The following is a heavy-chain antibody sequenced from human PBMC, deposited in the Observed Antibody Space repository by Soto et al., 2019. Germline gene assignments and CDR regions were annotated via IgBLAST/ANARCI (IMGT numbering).Heavy chain of an antibody. Sequence: VQLVQSGAEVKKPGSSVKVSCKAPGGTFSSYAISWVRQAPGQGLEWMGGIIPIFATAKYAQKFQGRVKITADESTSTGYMELSSLRSEDTAVYYCARSQSGSSSLDIYYYYYYGMDVWGQGTTITVSS. CDR2: IIPIFATA. D-gene: IGHD2-15*01. J-gene: IGHJ6*02. V-gene: IGHV1-69*01. CDR1: GGTFSSYA. CDR3: ARSQSGSSSLDIYYYYYYGMDV.